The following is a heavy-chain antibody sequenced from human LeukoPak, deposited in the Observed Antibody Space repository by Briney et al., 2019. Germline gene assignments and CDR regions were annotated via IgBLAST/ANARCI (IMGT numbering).Heavy chain of an antibody. J-gene: IGHJ4*02. CDR3: ARVTPDSSSWTVFDY. CDR1: GFTFKNYN. CDR2: ITISSTTI. V-gene: IGHV3-48*01. Sequence: GGALRVSCAASGFTFKNYNMNSVRQAPGEGRERISYITISSTTIYYADSVKGRFTISRDSAKNSLYLQMNSLRVEDTAVYYCARVTPDSSSWTVFDYWGQGTLVTVSS. D-gene: IGHD6-13*01.